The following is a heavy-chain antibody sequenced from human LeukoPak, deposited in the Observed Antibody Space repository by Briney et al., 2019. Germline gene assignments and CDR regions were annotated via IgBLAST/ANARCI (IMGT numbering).Heavy chain of an antibody. CDR3: ARGRDCSSTSCIRRGMDV. V-gene: IGHV1-2*06. CDR1: GYTFTGYY. Sequence: ASVKVSCKASGYTFTGYYMHWVRQAPGQGLEWMGRINLNSGGTNYAQKFQGRVTMTRDTSISTAYMELSRLRSDDTAVYCCARGRDCSSTSCIRRGMDVWGQGTTVTVSS. CDR2: INLNSGGT. D-gene: IGHD2-2*01. J-gene: IGHJ6*02.